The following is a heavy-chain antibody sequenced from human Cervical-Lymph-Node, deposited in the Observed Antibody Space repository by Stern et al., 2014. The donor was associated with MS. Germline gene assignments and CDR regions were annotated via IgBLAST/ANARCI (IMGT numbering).Heavy chain of an antibody. CDR2: IIPRFGIA. CDR1: GGTISNYI. V-gene: IGHV1-69*01. J-gene: IGHJ4*02. CDR3: ARATSDYIWGTYRFLDS. D-gene: IGHD3-16*02. Sequence: QVQLVESGAEVKKPGSSVKVSCKASGGTISNYIIGWVRQAPGQGLEWMGGIIPRFGIANYAEKFQDRVTITADESTSTAYMDLSSLRSEDTAVYYCARATSDYIWGTYRFLDSWGQGTLVIVSS.